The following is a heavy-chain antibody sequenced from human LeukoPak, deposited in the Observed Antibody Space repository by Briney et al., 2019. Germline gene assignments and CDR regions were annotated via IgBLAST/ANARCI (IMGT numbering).Heavy chain of an antibody. D-gene: IGHD6-13*01. V-gene: IGHV4-61*08. CDR3: VRANIAAAGTAVS. J-gene: IGHJ5*02. CDR1: GVSVSSDGYF. CDR2: IYYSGST. Sequence: SETLSLTCTVSGVSVSSDGYFWSWIRQPPGKGLEWIGYIYYSGSTNYNPSLESRVTISVDTSKNQFSLKLSSVTAADTAVYYCVRANIAAAGTAVSWGQGTLVTVSS.